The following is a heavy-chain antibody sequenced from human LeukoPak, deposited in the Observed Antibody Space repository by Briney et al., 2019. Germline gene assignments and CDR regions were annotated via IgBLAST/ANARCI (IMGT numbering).Heavy chain of an antibody. CDR2: IYTSGST. CDR1: GGSISSYY. D-gene: IGHD3-16*01. Sequence: PSETLSLTCTVSGGSISSYYWSWIRQPAGKGLEWIGRIYTSGSTNYNPSLKSRVTISVDTSKNQFSLKLSSVTAADTAVYYCARARTDYGYYYYYYMDVWGKGTTVTVSS. CDR3: ARARTDYGYYYYYYMDV. J-gene: IGHJ6*03. V-gene: IGHV4-4*07.